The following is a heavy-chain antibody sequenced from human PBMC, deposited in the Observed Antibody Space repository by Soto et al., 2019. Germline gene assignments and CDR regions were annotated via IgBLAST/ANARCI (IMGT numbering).Heavy chain of an antibody. CDR1: GYTFTSYG. J-gene: IGHJ4*02. Sequence: GASVKVSCKASGYTFTSYGISWVRQAPGQGLEWMGWISAYNGNTNYAQKLQGRVTMTTDTSTSTAYMELRSLRSDDTAVYYCARNDNYYDSSGYYYAYWGQGTLVTVSS. D-gene: IGHD3-22*01. CDR3: ARNDNYYDSSGYYYAY. V-gene: IGHV1-18*04. CDR2: ISAYNGNT.